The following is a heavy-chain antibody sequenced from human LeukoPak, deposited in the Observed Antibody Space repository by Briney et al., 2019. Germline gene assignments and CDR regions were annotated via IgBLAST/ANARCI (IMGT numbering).Heavy chain of an antibody. D-gene: IGHD1-14*01. CDR2: VSWNSGDI. Sequence: GRSLRLSCAASRFTFDDYAMHWVRQAPGKGLEWGSGVSWNSGDIGYADSVKGRFTISRDNAKNSLYLQMKSQKVEGMALYYVAKGENLGGARTCDYGGERTLVTVSS. V-gene: IGHV3-9*03. CDR3: AKGENLGGARTCDY. J-gene: IGHJ4*02. CDR1: RFTFDDYA.